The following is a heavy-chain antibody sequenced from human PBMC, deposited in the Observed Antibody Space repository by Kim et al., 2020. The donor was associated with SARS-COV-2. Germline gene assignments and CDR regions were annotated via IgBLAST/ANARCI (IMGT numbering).Heavy chain of an antibody. CDR1: GDSVSTGSAA. Sequence: SQTLSLTCVISGDSVSTGSAAWNWIRQSPSRGLEWLARTYYRSKWYNDYGPSLKSRMTITADTSKNQFSLHLNSATPEDTAVYYCVRGVTGRGVDVWGQGAAVTVSS. V-gene: IGHV6-1*01. D-gene: IGHD1-1*01. J-gene: IGHJ6*02. CDR3: VRGVTGRGVDV. CDR2: TYYRSKWYN.